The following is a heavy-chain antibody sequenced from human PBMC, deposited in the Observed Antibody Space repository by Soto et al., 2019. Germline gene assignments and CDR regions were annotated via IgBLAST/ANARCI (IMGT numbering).Heavy chain of an antibody. J-gene: IGHJ4*02. CDR2: IYYSGST. CDR3: ASSNLYDYNWTFDY. Sequence: PSETLSLTCTVSGGSISSYYWSWIRQPPGKGLEWIGYIYYSGSTNYNPSLKSRVTISVDTSKNQFSLKLSSVTAADTAVYYCASSNLYDYNWTFDYWGQGTLVTVSS. D-gene: IGHD3-16*01. V-gene: IGHV4-59*01. CDR1: GGSISSYY.